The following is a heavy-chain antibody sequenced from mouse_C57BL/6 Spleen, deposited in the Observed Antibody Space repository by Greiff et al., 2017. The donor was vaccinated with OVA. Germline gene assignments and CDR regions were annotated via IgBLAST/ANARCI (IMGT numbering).Heavy chain of an antibody. J-gene: IGHJ1*03. Sequence: EVHLVESGGGLVQPKGSLKLSCAASGFSFNTYAMNWVRQAPGKGLERVARIRSKSNNYATYYADSVKDRFTISRDDSESMLYLQMNNLKTEDTAMYYCVRQGGYYVDWYFDVWGTGTTVTVSS. CDR2: IRSKSNNYAT. D-gene: IGHD2-3*01. CDR1: GFSFNTYA. V-gene: IGHV10-1*01. CDR3: VRQGGYYVDWYFDV.